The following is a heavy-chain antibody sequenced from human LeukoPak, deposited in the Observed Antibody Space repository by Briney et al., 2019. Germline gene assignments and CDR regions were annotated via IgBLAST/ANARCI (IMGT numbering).Heavy chain of an antibody. V-gene: IGHV3-9*01. Sequence: LSLTCTVSGGSISSYYWSWIRQPPGKGLEWVSGISWNSGSIGYADSVKGRFTISRDNAKNSPYLQMNSLRAEDTALYYCAKDYTAMVRGPDYWGQGTLVTVSS. CDR2: ISWNSGSI. CDR1: GGSISSYY. CDR3: AKDYTAMVRGPDY. J-gene: IGHJ4*02. D-gene: IGHD5-18*01.